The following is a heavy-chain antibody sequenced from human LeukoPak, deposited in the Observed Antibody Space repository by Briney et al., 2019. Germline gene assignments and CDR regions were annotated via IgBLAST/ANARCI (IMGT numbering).Heavy chain of an antibody. Sequence: SETLSLTCAVYGGSFSGYYWSWIRQPPGKGLEWIGEINHSGSTNYNPSLKSRVTISVDTSKNQFSLKLSSVTAADTAVYYCARDTNYGSGSYYPFWFDPWGQGTLVTVSS. J-gene: IGHJ5*02. V-gene: IGHV4-34*01. CDR1: GGSFSGYY. CDR2: INHSGST. D-gene: IGHD3-10*01. CDR3: ARDTNYGSGSYYPFWFDP.